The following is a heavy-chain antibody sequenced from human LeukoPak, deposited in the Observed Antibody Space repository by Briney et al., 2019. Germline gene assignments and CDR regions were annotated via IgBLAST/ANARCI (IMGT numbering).Heavy chain of an antibody. CDR1: GFTFRSYA. J-gene: IGHJ4*02. Sequence: GGSLRLSCAASGFTFRSYAMIWVRQAPGKGLEWVSSIGASISTYYADSVKGRFTISRDNSKNTLYLQMNSLRADDTAVYYCAKLDYSVTVYWGQGTLVTVSS. V-gene: IGHV3-23*01. CDR3: AKLDYSVTVY. CDR2: IGASIST. D-gene: IGHD5/OR15-5a*01.